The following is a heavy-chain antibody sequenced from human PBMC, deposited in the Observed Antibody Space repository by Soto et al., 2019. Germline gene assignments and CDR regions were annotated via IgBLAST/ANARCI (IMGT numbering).Heavy chain of an antibody. J-gene: IGHJ5*02. CDR2: INPSGGST. D-gene: IGHD3-3*01. Sequence: QVQLVQSGAEVKKPGASVKVSCKASGYTFTSYYMHWVRQAPGQGLEWMGIINPSGGSTSYAQKFQGRVTMTRDTSTSTVYLELSSLRFEDTAVYYCARDAYYDFWSGFKAYNWFDPWGQGTLVTVSS. V-gene: IGHV1-46*01. CDR1: GYTFTSYY. CDR3: ARDAYYDFWSGFKAYNWFDP.